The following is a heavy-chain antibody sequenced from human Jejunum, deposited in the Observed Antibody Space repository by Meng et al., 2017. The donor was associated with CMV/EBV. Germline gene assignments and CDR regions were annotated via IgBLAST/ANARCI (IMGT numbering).Heavy chain of an antibody. Sequence: ASGFTFTNYDMTWVLHAPGRGLEWVSYISSSSAAIYYAHSVKGRFTIFRNNAENSLYLQMNSLRPEDTATYYCARMVTDFHDAFDIWGQGTLVTVSS. CDR2: ISSSSAAI. V-gene: IGHV3-48*03. D-gene: IGHD2-21*02. J-gene: IGHJ3*02. CDR3: ARMVTDFHDAFDI. CDR1: GFTFTNYD.